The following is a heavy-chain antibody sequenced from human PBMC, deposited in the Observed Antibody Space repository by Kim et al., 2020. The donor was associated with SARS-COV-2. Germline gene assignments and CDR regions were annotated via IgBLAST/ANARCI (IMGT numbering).Heavy chain of an antibody. CDR3: ARGRAGVVPSPILGIGPHYDFYAMDV. V-gene: IGHV4-34*01. Sequence: SETLSLTCAVYVGSLSGYHWTWIRQPPGKGLEWIGEINHSGNTNCNPSLKSRVTISLDTSKNQFSLNLRSMTAADTAVYYCARGRAGVVPSPILGIGPHYDFYAMDVGGQGTTVTVSS. D-gene: IGHD3-3*01. J-gene: IGHJ6*02. CDR1: VGSLSGYH. CDR2: INHSGNT.